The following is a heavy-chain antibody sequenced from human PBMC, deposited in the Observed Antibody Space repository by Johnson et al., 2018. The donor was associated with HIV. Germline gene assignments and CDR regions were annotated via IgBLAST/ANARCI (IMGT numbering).Heavy chain of an antibody. Sequence: QVQLVESGGGVVQPGRSLRLSCAASRFTFSSYAMHWVRQAPGKGLEWVAVISYDGSNKYYADSVKGRFTISRDNSKNTLYLRMISLRAEDTAVYDCAGGRPRWEPLRGGAFDLWGQGTMVTVSS. CDR3: AGGRPRWEPLRGGAFDL. CDR2: ISYDGSNK. J-gene: IGHJ3*01. D-gene: IGHD1-26*01. CDR1: RFTFSSYA. V-gene: IGHV3-30*01.